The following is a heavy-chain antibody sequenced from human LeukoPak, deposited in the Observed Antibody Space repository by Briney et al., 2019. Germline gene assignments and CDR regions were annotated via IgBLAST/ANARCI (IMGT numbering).Heavy chain of an antibody. CDR1: GGSFSGYY. D-gene: IGHD6-19*01. J-gene: IGHJ6*02. CDR3: ARGSKDSSGWYRYYYYYYGMDV. Sequence: SETLSLTCAVYGGSFSGYYWSWIRQPPGKGLEWIGEINHSGSTNYNPSLKSRVTISVDTSKNQFSLKLSSVTAADTAVYYCARGSKDSSGWYRYYYYYYGMDVWGQGTTVTVSS. CDR2: INHSGST. V-gene: IGHV4-34*01.